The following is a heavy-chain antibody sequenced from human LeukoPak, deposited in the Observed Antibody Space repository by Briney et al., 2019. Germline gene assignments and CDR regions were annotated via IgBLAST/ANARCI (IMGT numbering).Heavy chain of an antibody. J-gene: IGHJ2*01. CDR2: LDSSGTT. Sequence: GGSLRLSCAASGFTFNTYTMTWVRQTPGKGLEWVSSLDSSGTTYYTDSVKGRFVISRDNSKNTLYLQMNNLRAEDTAVYYCAKDPPCPECLYWYFDLWGRGTLVTVSS. CDR3: AKDPPCPECLYWYFDL. CDR1: GFTFNTYT. V-gene: IGHV3-23*01. D-gene: IGHD3-3*01.